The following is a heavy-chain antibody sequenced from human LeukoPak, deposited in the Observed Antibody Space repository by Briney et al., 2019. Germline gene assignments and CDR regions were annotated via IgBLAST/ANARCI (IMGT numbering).Heavy chain of an antibody. CDR3: ARGRYCSADICSGGDAFDI. Sequence: SETLSLTCTVSGGSINNYYWSWIRQPAGKGLEWIGRIYTRGSTNYNPSLKSRVTMSVDTSKNQFSLKLSAVTAADTAVYYCARGRYCSADICSGGDAFDIWGQGTMVSVSS. V-gene: IGHV4-4*07. J-gene: IGHJ3*02. D-gene: IGHD2-15*01. CDR2: IYTRGST. CDR1: GGSINNYY.